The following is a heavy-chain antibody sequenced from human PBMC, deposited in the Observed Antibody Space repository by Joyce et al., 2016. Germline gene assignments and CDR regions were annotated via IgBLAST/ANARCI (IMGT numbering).Heavy chain of an antibody. CDR2: IRWNGSTI. Sequence: EVQLVESGGGLVQLGRSLRLSCPASGFTFDDYAVHWVRKAPGKGLEWVSGIRWNGSTIGYANSVKGRFAISRDNAKKSLYLQMNNLKPEDTALYYGATGRGDYCVMDVWGRGTSVTVSS. CDR1: GFTFDDYA. V-gene: IGHV3-9*01. CDR3: ATGRGDYCVMDV. J-gene: IGHJ6*02. D-gene: IGHD3-10*01.